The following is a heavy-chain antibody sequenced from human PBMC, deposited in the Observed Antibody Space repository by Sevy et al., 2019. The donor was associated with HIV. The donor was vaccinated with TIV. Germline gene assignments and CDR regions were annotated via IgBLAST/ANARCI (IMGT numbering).Heavy chain of an antibody. D-gene: IGHD6-13*01. Sequence: GGSLRLSCAASGFTFSSYAMNWVRQAPGKGLEWVSGLSGSGGSTNYADSVKGRFTISRENSKNSLYLQMSSLRAEATAVYYCAKDRVWELGDAFDIWGQGTMVTVSS. V-gene: IGHV3-23*01. CDR1: GFTFSSYA. CDR2: LSGSGGST. CDR3: AKDRVWELGDAFDI. J-gene: IGHJ3*02.